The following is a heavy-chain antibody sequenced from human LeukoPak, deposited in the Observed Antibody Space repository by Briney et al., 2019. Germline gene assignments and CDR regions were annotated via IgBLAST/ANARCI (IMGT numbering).Heavy chain of an antibody. Sequence: SVKVSCKASGGTFSSYAISWVRQAPGQGLEWRGGIIPIFGTANYAQKFQGRVTITTDESTSTAYMELSSLRSEDTTVYYCARDRGRIFGVVSPRGTATAFDIWGQGTMVTVSS. D-gene: IGHD3-3*01. J-gene: IGHJ3*02. V-gene: IGHV1-69*05. CDR3: ARDRGRIFGVVSPRGTATAFDI. CDR2: IIPIFGTA. CDR1: GGTFSSYA.